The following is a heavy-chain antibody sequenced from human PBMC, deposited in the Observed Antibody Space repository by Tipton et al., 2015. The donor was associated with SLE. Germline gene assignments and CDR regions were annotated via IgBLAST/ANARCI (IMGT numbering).Heavy chain of an antibody. D-gene: IGHD4-23*01. Sequence: TLSLTCAVYGGSFSSYYCSWIRQPPGKGLEWIGEINHSGSTNYNPSLKSRVTISVDTSKNQFSLKLSSVTAADTAVYYCARVGVVTPFDYWGQGTLVTVSS. CDR3: ARVGVVTPFDY. CDR1: GGSFSSYY. V-gene: IGHV4-34*01. CDR2: INHSGST. J-gene: IGHJ4*02.